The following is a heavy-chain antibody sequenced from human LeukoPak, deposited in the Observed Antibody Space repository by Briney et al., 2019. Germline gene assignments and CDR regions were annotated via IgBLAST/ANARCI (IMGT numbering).Heavy chain of an antibody. J-gene: IGHJ4*02. V-gene: IGHV7-4-1*02. CDR1: GYTFTTYA. Sequence: ASVKVSCKASGYTFTTYAMNWVRQAPGQGLEWMGWININTGNPTYAQGFTGRFVFSLDTSVSTAYLQISSLKTEDTAVYYCARMGSQLDYWGQGTLVTVSS. CDR2: ININTGNP. CDR3: ARMGSQLDY. D-gene: IGHD2-2*01.